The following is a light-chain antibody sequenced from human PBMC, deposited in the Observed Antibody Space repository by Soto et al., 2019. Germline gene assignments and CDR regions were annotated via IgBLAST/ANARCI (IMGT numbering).Light chain of an antibody. Sequence: DIQVTQSPVSLSASVGDRVTITCRTSQGISTYLNWYQQKAGDAPRLLISTASDLENGVPSRFSGRGSGADFTLAISSLRPEDFATYCCQQAYITPYTFGQGTKLEI. V-gene: IGKV1-39*01. J-gene: IGKJ2*01. CDR3: QQAYITPYT. CDR2: TAS. CDR1: QGISTY.